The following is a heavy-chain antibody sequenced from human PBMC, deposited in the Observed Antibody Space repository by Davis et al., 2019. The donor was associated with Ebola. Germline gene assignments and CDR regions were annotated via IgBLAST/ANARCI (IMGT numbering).Heavy chain of an antibody. CDR1: GFTVSSNY. Sequence: PGGSLRLSCAASGFTVSSNYMSWVRQAPGKGLEWVSVIYSGGSTYYADSVKGRFTISRDNSKNTLYLQMNSLRAEDTAVYYCARERGRSRRTGFDPWGQGTLVTVSS. V-gene: IGHV3-66*02. J-gene: IGHJ5*02. CDR3: ARERGRSRRTGFDP. CDR2: IYSGGST. D-gene: IGHD1-14*01.